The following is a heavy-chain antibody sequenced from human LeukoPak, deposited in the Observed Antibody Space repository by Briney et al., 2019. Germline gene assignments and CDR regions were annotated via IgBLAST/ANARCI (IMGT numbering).Heavy chain of an antibody. D-gene: IGHD2-2*01. Sequence: PGGSLRLSCTASGFTFGDYAMSWVRQAPGKGLEWVGFIRSKAYGGTTEYAASVKGRFTISRDDFKSIAYLQMNSLKTEDTAVYYCTRISVVPAAHDAFDIWGQGTMVTVSS. J-gene: IGHJ3*02. V-gene: IGHV3-49*04. CDR3: TRISVVPAAHDAFDI. CDR2: IRSKAYGGTT. CDR1: GFTFGDYA.